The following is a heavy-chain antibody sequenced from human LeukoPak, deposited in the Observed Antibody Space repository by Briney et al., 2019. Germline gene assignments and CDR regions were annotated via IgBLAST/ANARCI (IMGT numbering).Heavy chain of an antibody. V-gene: IGHV3-7*01. CDR2: IKQDGSEK. CDR1: GFTFSSYW. D-gene: IGHD4-17*01. CDR3: AKAWYGAYIDGY. Sequence: GSLRLSCAASGFTFSSYWMSWVRQAPGKGLEWVANIKQDGSEKYYVDSVKGRFTIPRDNAKNSLYLQMNSLRAEDTAVYFCAKAWYGAYIDGYWGQGTLVTVSS. J-gene: IGHJ4*02.